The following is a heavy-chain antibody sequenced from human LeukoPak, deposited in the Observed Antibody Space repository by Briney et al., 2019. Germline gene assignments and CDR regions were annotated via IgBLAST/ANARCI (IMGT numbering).Heavy chain of an antibody. D-gene: IGHD1-1*01. CDR3: ARGHGTTARYYYMDV. Sequence: ASVKVSCKASGGTFSSYAISWVRQAPGQGLEWMGGIIPIFGTANYAQKFQGRVTITADESTSTAYMELSSLRSEDTAVYYCARGHGTTARYYYMDVWGKGTTVTISS. CDR2: IIPIFGTA. CDR1: GGTFSSYA. V-gene: IGHV1-69*13. J-gene: IGHJ6*03.